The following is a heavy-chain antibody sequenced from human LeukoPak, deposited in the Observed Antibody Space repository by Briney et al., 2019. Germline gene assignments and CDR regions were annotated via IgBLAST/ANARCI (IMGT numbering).Heavy chain of an antibody. CDR1: GGSISSYY. V-gene: IGHV4-59*01. CDR3: ARDVAAAGPFDY. J-gene: IGHJ4*02. D-gene: IGHD6-13*01. CDR2: IYYSGST. Sequence: SETLSLTCTVSGGSISSYYWGWIRQPPGKGLEWIGYIYYSGSTNYNPSLKSRVTISVDTSKNQFSLKLSSVTAADTAVYYCARDVAAAGPFDYWGQGTLVTVSS.